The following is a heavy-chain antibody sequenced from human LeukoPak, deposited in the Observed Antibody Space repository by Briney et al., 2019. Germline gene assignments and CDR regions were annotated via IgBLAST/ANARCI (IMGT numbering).Heavy chain of an antibody. CDR1: GFTVSNNY. V-gene: IGHV3-53*01. J-gene: IGHJ3*02. Sequence: GGSLRLSCTASGFTVSNNYISWVRQAPGKGLEWVSISYSDSNTNYADSVKGRFTISRDTSQNTLSLQMNSLRAEDTAVYYCVRKNRDFNAAFDIWGQGTVVTVSS. D-gene: IGHD1-14*01. CDR3: VRKNRDFNAAFDI. CDR2: SYSDSNT.